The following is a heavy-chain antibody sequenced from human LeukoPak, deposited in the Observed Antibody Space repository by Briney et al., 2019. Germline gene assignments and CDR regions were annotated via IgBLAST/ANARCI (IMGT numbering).Heavy chain of an antibody. CDR3: ASIAAAGITH. CDR2: IYYSGST. J-gene: IGHJ4*02. CDR1: GFTFSSYA. Sequence: GSLRLSCAASGFTFSSYAMSWVRQAPGKGLEWIGSIYYSGSTYYNPSLKSRVTISVDTSKNQFSLKLSSVTAADTAVYYCASIAAAGITHWGQGTLVTVSS. D-gene: IGHD6-13*01. V-gene: IGHV4-39*01.